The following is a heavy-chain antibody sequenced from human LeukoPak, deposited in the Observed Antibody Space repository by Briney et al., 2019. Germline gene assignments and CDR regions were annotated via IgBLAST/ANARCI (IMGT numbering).Heavy chain of an antibody. CDR1: GFTFSSYA. J-gene: IGHJ4*02. V-gene: IGHV3-23*01. CDR2: ISGSGGST. CDR3: AKYRFSSTRWLPSRADYGGLLGSPDY. D-gene: IGHD4/OR15-4a*01. Sequence: PGGTLRLSCSASGFTFSSYAMSWVRQAPGKGLEWVSAISGSGGSTYYADSVKGRFTISRDNSKNTLYLQMNSLRAEDTAVYYCAKYRFSSTRWLPSRADYGGLLGSPDYWGQGTLVTVSS.